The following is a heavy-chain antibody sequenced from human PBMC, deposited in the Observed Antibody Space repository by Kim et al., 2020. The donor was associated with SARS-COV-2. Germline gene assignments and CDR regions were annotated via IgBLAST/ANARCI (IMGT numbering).Heavy chain of an antibody. D-gene: IGHD2-2*01. CDR1: GFTFSSYA. V-gene: IGHV3-23*01. J-gene: IGHJ4*02. CDR2: ISGSGGST. Sequence: GGSLRLSCAASGFTFSSYAMSWVRQAPGKGLEWVSAISGSGGSTYYADSVKGRFTISRDNSKNTLYLQMNSLRAEDTAVYYCANGGLGYCSSTSCYRGFDYWGQGTLVTVSS. CDR3: ANGGLGYCSSTSCYRGFDY.